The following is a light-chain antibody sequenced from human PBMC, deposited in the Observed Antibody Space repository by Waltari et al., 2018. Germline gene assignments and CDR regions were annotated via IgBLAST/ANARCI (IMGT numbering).Light chain of an antibody. Sequence: QSALTQPASVSGSPGQSLTISCTGASSDVGLYNYVSWYQQHPGKVPKLMIYEVSNRPSGVSNRFSGSKSGNTASLTISGLQAEDEADYYCSSYTSSSTLVFGTGTKVTVL. CDR2: EVS. J-gene: IGLJ1*01. CDR1: SSDVGLYNY. CDR3: SSYTSSSTLV. V-gene: IGLV2-14*01.